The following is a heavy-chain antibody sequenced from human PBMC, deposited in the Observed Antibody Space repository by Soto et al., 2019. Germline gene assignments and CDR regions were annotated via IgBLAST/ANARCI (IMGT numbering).Heavy chain of an antibody. Sequence: GGSLRLSCSASVFTFSSYVMYWVRQAPGKGLEFVSLISSNGDDTHYADSVKGRFTLSRDNYENTLFLQMHSRRTEDTAVYYCVKTGRFGQLVPSDYWGQGTLVTVYS. CDR1: VFTFSSYV. V-gene: IGHV3-64D*06. CDR2: ISSNGDDT. D-gene: IGHD6-6*01. CDR3: VKTGRFGQLVPSDY. J-gene: IGHJ4*02.